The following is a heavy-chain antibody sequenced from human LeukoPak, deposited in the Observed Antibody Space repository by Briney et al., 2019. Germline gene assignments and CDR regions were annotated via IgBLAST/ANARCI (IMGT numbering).Heavy chain of an antibody. CDR3: AATLTIFGVVDAFDI. CDR1: GFTFTSSA. V-gene: IGHV1-58*01. Sequence: SVKVSCKASGFTFTSSAVQWVRQARGQRLEWIGWIVVGSGNTNYAQKFQERVTITRDMSTSTAYMELSSLRSEDTAVYYCAATLTIFGVVDAFDIWGQGTMVTVSS. CDR2: IVVGSGNT. J-gene: IGHJ3*02. D-gene: IGHD3-3*01.